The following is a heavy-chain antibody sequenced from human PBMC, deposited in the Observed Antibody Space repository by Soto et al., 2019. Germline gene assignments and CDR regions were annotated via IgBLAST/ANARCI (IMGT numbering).Heavy chain of an antibody. CDR2: VRSKIHNYAT. V-gene: IGHV3-73*01. Sequence: GGSLRLSCSASGVTFSRSYLHWGRQAPGKRLEWVGRVRSKIHNYATSFADSVRGRFTISRNDSDNTVSLEMSGLKSEDTALYYCSRHEEGRRMVFYGMDVWGQGTTVTVSS. CDR1: GVTFSRSY. CDR3: SRHEEGRRMVFYGMDV. J-gene: IGHJ6*02. D-gene: IGHD2-8*01.